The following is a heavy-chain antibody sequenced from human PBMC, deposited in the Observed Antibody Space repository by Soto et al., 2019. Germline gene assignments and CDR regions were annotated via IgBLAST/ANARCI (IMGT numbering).Heavy chain of an antibody. V-gene: IGHV4-4*02. CDR2: IYHSGST. CDR3: ARRELYSSSSGFDP. CDR1: GGSISSSNW. J-gene: IGHJ5*02. D-gene: IGHD6-6*01. Sequence: SETLSLTCAVSGGSISSSNWWSWVRQPPGKGLEWIGGIYHSGSTNYNPSLKSRVTISVDKSKNQFSLKLSSVTAADTAVYYCARRELYSSSSGFDPWGQGTLVTVSS.